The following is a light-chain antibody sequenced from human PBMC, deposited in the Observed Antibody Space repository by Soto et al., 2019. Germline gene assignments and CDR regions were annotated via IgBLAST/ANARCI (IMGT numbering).Light chain of an antibody. CDR2: GAS. J-gene: IGKJ5*01. CDR3: QQGGSFPIT. Sequence: DIQMTQSPSSVSASVGDRVTITCRASQDIGSWLAWYQQKPGKAPDLLIYGASSLQSGVPSRFYGSVSGTDFTLTISSLQPEDFATYYCQQGGSFPITFGQGTRLEIK. V-gene: IGKV1-12*01. CDR1: QDIGSW.